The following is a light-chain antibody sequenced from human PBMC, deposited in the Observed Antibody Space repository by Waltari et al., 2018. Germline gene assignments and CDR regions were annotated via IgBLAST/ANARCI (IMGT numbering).Light chain of an antibody. CDR3: QQRSNRPLT. J-gene: IGKJ4*01. V-gene: IGKV3-11*01. Sequence: EIVLTQSPATLSLSPGDRATLPCRASQSVGSYLACYQQKPGQAPRLLIYDASNRATGIPARFSGSGSGTDFTLTISSLEPEDFAIYYCQQRSNRPLTFGGGTKVEIK. CDR1: QSVGSY. CDR2: DAS.